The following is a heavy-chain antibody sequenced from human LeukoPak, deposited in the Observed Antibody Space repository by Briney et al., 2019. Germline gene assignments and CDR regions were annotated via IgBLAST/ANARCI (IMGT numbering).Heavy chain of an antibody. CDR1: GFTFSSHA. Sequence: GGSLRLSCTASGFTFSSHAMSWVRQAPGKGLEWVSGISSSGGSTYYADSVKGRLTIPRDNSQNTLYLQMNSLTDDDTAVYYCATGVEGCTGGSCYSWIYYWGQGTLVSVSS. CDR3: ATGVEGCTGGSCYSWIYY. D-gene: IGHD2-15*01. V-gene: IGHV3-23*01. J-gene: IGHJ4*02. CDR2: ISSSGGST.